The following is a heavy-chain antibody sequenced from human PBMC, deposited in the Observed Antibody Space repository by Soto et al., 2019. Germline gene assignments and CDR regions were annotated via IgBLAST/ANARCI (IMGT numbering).Heavy chain of an antibody. CDR3: ARDSTLAY. V-gene: IGHV1-46*01. J-gene: IGHJ4*02. CDR2: INPSGGGT. CDR1: GYTFTSFY. Sequence: ASVKVSCKASGYTFTSFYMHWVRQAPGQGLEWMGIINPSGGGTSYAQKFQGRVTMTRDTSTSTIYMELSSLRSEDTAMYYCARDSTLAYWGQGTPVTVSS.